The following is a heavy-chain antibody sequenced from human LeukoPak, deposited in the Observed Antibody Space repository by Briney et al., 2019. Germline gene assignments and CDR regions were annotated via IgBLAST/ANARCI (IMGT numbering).Heavy chain of an antibody. CDR2: ISYSGST. Sequence: PSETLSLTCTVSGCSISSYYWSWIRQPPGKGLEWIGYISYSGSTNFNPSLKSRVTISVDMSKNQFSLDLSSVTAADTAVYYCARTSTSFDDWGQGTLVTVSS. V-gene: IGHV4-59*01. CDR1: GCSISSYY. J-gene: IGHJ4*02. CDR3: ARTSTSFDD. D-gene: IGHD2-2*01.